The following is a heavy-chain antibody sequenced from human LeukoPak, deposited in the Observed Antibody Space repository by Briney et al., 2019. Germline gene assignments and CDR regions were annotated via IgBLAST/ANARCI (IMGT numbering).Heavy chain of an antibody. V-gene: IGHV4-61*01. CDR2: IYTSGST. D-gene: IGHD1-26*01. CDR3: ARGRGNPDAFDI. CDR1: GDSATSDIYF. J-gene: IGHJ3*02. Sequence: PSETLSLTCNVSGDSATSDIYFWGWLRQPPGKGLEWIGRIYTSGSTNYNPSLKSRVTMSVDTSKNQFSLKLSSVTAADTAVYYCARGRGNPDAFDIWGQGTMVTVSS.